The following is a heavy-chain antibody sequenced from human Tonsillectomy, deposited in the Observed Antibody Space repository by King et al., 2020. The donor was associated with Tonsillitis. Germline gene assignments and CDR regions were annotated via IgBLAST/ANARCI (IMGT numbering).Heavy chain of an antibody. CDR1: GGSFSGYY. V-gene: IGHV4-34*01. CDR2: INHSGST. D-gene: IGHD6-19*01. CDR3: ARSYGIYGWYYFDY. J-gene: IGHJ4*02. Sequence: HVQLQQWGAGLLKPSETLSLTCAVYGGSFSGYYWSWIRQPPGKGLEWSGEINHSGSTNYNPSLKSRVTISVDTSKNHFSLRLSSVTAADTAVYFCARSYGIYGWYYFDYWGQGTLVTVSS.